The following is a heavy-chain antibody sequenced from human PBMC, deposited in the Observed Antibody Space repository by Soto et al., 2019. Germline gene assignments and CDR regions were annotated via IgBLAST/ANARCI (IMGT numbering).Heavy chain of an antibody. Sequence: SETLSLTCTVSGGSISSGGYYWSWIRQHPGKGLEWIGYIYYSGSTYYNPSLKSRVTISLDTSKNQLSLKLSSVTAADTAVYYCARAPYPVTMAENWFDPWGQGTLVTVSS. CDR1: GGSISSGGYY. J-gene: IGHJ5*02. CDR2: IYYSGST. V-gene: IGHV4-31*03. D-gene: IGHD3-10*01. CDR3: ARAPYPVTMAENWFDP.